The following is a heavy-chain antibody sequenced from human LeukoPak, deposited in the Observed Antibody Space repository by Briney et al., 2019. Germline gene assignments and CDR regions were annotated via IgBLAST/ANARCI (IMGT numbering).Heavy chain of an antibody. J-gene: IGHJ4*02. V-gene: IGHV3-23*01. CDR3: AKASTYYYDSSGSALIGY. D-gene: IGHD3-22*01. CDR1: GFTFSSYA. CDR2: ISGSGGST. Sequence: GGSLRLSCAASGFTFSSYAMSWVRQAPGKGLEWVSAISGSGGSTYYADSVKGRFTISRDNSKNTLYLQMNSLRAEDTAVYYCAKASTYYYDSSGSALIGYWGQGTLVTVSS.